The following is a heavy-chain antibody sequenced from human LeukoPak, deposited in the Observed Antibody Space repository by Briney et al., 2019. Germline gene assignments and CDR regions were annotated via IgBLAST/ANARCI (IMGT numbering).Heavy chain of an antibody. V-gene: IGHV4-38-2*02. D-gene: IGHD3-10*01. CDR3: ARGPGRTYYYGSGSSEVAFDI. CDR1: GYSISSGYY. J-gene: IGHJ3*02. Sequence: KPSETLSLTCTVSGYSISSGYYWGWIRQPPGKGLEWIGSIYHSGSTNYNPSLKSRVTISVDTSKNQFSLKLSSVTAADTAVYYCARGPGRTYYYGSGSSEVAFDIWGQGTMVTVSS. CDR2: IYHSGST.